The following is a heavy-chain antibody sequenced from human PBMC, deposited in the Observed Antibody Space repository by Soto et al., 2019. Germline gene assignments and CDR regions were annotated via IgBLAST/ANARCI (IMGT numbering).Heavy chain of an antibody. V-gene: IGHV3-53*01. CDR2: IYSGGST. Sequence: EVQLVESGGGLIQPGGSLRLSCAASGFTVSSNYMSWVRQAPGKGLEWVSVIYSGGSTYYADSVKGRFTISRDNSKNTLYLQMNSLRVEDTAVYYGARRIYGSGRLSWGQGTLVTVSS. CDR1: GFTVSSNY. D-gene: IGHD3-10*01. CDR3: ARRIYGSGRLS. J-gene: IGHJ4*02.